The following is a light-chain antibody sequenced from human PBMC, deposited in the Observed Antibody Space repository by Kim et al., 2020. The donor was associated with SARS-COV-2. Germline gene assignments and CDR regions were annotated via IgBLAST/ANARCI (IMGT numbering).Light chain of an antibody. J-gene: IGLJ3*02. CDR2: GND. Sequence: GQRGTISCSGSTSNIGNYPVSWYQQVPGTAPTLLIYGNDERPSRVPDRFSGSKSGTSASLAISGLQSDDEADYYCAAWDDTLYGRVFGGGTQLTVL. CDR1: TSNIGNYP. CDR3: AAWDDTLYGRV. V-gene: IGLV1-44*01.